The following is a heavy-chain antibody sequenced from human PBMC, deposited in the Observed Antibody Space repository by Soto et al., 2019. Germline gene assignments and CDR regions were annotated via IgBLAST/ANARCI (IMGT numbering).Heavy chain of an antibody. CDR1: GGSISSGGYY. D-gene: IGHD3-10*01. J-gene: IGHJ5*02. V-gene: IGHV4-31*02. CDR2: IYYSGST. Sequence: PSETLSLTCTVSGGSISSGGYYWSWIRQHPGKGLEWIGYIYYSGSTYYNPSLKSRVTISVDTSKNQFSLKLSSVTAADTAVYYCARDGSIGGFDPWGQGTLVTVSS. CDR3: ARDGSIGGFDP.